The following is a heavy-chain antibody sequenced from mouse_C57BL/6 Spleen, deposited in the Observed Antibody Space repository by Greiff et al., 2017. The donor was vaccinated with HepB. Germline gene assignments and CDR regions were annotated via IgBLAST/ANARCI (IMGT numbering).Heavy chain of an antibody. Sequence: QVQLQQSGAELVRPGSSVKLSCKASGYTFTSYWMHWVKQRPIQGLEWIGNIDPSDSETHYNQKFKDKATLTVDKSSSTAYMQLSSLTSEDSAVYYWARLGYGSSYPGYFDVWGTGTTVTVSS. CDR1: GYTFTSYW. CDR3: ARLGYGSSYPGYFDV. D-gene: IGHD1-1*01. V-gene: IGHV1-52*01. J-gene: IGHJ1*03. CDR2: IDPSDSET.